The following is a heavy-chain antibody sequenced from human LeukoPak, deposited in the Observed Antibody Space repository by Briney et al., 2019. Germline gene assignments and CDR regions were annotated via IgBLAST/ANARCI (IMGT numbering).Heavy chain of an antibody. CDR1: GFTFSSYA. Sequence: PGRSLRLSCAASGFTFSSYAMHWVRQAPGKGLEWVAVISYDGSNKYYADSVKGRFTISRDNSKNTLYLQMNSLRAEDTAVYYCARDPSYYDDYWGQGTLVTVSS. D-gene: IGHD3-22*01. V-gene: IGHV3-30-3*01. J-gene: IGHJ4*02. CDR2: ISYDGSNK. CDR3: ARDPSYYDDY.